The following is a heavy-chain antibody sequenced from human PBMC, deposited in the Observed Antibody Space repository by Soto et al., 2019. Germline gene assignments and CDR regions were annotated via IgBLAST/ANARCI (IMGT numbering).Heavy chain of an antibody. CDR1: GFTFSSYA. V-gene: IGHV3-23*01. CDR3: AKTSNWNYAHDAFDI. Sequence: GGSLRLSCAASGFTFSSYAMSWVRQAPGKGLEWVSAISGSGGSTYYADTVKGRFTISRDNSKNTLYLQMNSLRAEDTAVYYCAKTSNWNYAHDAFDIWGQGTMVTVSS. D-gene: IGHD1-7*01. J-gene: IGHJ3*02. CDR2: ISGSGGST.